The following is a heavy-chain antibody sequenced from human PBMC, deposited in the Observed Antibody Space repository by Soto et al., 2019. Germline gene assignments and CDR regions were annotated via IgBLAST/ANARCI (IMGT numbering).Heavy chain of an antibody. J-gene: IGHJ5*02. CDR3: ARASMVRGIIGWFDP. CDR1: GFNFSSSA. Sequence: QVQLVESGGGVVQPGRSLRLSCAASGFNFSSSAMYWVRQAPGKGLESMAVLSDDGSNRYYADSVRGRFTISRDNSKNTLYLQMNSLRADDTAVYYCARASMVRGIIGWFDPWGQGTLVTVSS. V-gene: IGHV3-30-3*01. D-gene: IGHD3-10*01. CDR2: LSDDGSNR.